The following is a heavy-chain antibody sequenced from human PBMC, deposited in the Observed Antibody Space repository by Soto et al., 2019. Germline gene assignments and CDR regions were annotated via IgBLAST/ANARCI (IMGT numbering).Heavy chain of an antibody. J-gene: IGHJ6*02. V-gene: IGHV3-23*01. CDR3: AKEETVLVNYYYYYGMDV. CDR1: GFTFSSYA. Sequence: EVQLLESGGGLVQPGGSLRLSCAASGFTFSSYAMSWVRQAPGMGLEWVSVISGSGYATYYADSVKGRFTVSGDNSNNTVYLQMNSLRADDTAVYYCAKEETVLVNYYYYYGMDVWGQGTTVTVSS. D-gene: IGHD4-17*01. CDR2: ISGSGYAT.